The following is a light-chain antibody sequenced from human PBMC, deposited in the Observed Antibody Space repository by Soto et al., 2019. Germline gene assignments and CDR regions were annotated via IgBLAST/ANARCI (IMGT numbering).Light chain of an antibody. V-gene: IGLV2-11*01. Sequence: QSALTQPRSVSGSPGQSVTISCTGTSSDIGDYNFVSWYQQHPDKAPKLIIYDVTKRPSGVPDRFSGSKSGSTASLTISGLQAEDEAHYYCCSYAGSYTLVFGGGTKLTVL. CDR2: DVT. CDR3: CSYAGSYTLV. CDR1: SSDIGDYNF. J-gene: IGLJ2*01.